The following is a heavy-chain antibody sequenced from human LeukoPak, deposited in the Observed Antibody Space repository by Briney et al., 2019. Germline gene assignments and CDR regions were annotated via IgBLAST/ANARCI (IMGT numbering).Heavy chain of an antibody. CDR2: IYYSGST. CDR3: ARTGGSGSIPFVDY. V-gene: IGHV4-59*12. Sequence: SETLSLTCTVSGVSISSYYWSWIRQPPGKGLEWIGYIYYSGSTNYNPSLKSRVTISVDTSKNQFSLKLSSVTAADTAVYYCARTGGSGSIPFVDYWGQGTLVTVSS. CDR1: GVSISSYY. J-gene: IGHJ4*02. D-gene: IGHD3-10*01.